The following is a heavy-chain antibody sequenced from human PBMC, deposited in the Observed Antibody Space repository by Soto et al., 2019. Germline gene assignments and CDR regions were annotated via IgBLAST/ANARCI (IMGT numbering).Heavy chain of an antibody. J-gene: IGHJ4*02. Sequence: LSLTCTVSCGSISSGVYYWSWIRQHPGKGLEWIGYIYYSGSTYYNPSLKSRVTISVDTSKNQFSLKQSSVTAADTAVYYCARVGDSSGYYYGHYFDYWGQGTLVTVSS. CDR3: ARVGDSSGYYYGHYFDY. V-gene: IGHV4-31*03. CDR2: IYYSGST. CDR1: CGSISSGVYY. D-gene: IGHD3-22*01.